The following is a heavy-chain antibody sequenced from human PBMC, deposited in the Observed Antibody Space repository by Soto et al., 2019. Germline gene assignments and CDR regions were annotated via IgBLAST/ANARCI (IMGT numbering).Heavy chain of an antibody. CDR1: GYTLTEIS. V-gene: IGHV1-24*01. J-gene: IGHJ6*02. Sequence: ASVKVSCKVSGYTLTEISMHWVRQAPGKGLEWMGGFDPEDGETIYAQKFQGRVTMTEDTSTDTAYMELSSLRSEDTAVYYCAISTYYYGMDVCAQGTTVTVSS. CDR3: AISTYYYGMDV. CDR2: FDPEDGET.